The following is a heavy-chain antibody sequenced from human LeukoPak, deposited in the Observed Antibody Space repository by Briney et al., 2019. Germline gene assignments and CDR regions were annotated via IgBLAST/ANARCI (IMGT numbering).Heavy chain of an antibody. CDR3: AKDAWDIVVFPAAPTLYVMDS. D-gene: IGHD2-2*01. V-gene: IGHV3-30*02. J-gene: IGHJ6*02. CDR1: GFTFSSYG. Sequence: PGGSLRLSCAASGFTFSSYGMHWVRQAPGKGLEWVAFIRYDGNNKYYADSVKGRFTISRDNSKNTLYLQMNSLRAEDTAVYYCAKDAWDIVVFPAAPTLYVMDSGGQGPTVTFS. CDR2: IRYDGNNK.